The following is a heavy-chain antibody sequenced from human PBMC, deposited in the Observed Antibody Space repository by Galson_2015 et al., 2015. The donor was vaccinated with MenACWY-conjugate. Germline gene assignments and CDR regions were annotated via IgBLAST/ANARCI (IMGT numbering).Heavy chain of an antibody. J-gene: IGHJ4*02. Sequence: PALVKPTQTLTLTCSFSGFSLRTSGMCVSWIRQPPGKALEWLARIDWDDDKYYSTSLKTRLTISRDTSKNRVVLTMTNMDPVDTATYYCARFDTAVVTVDYWGQGTLVTVSS. V-gene: IGHV2-70*11. CDR1: GFSLRTSGMC. CDR2: IDWDDDK. D-gene: IGHD5-18*01. CDR3: ARFDTAVVTVDY.